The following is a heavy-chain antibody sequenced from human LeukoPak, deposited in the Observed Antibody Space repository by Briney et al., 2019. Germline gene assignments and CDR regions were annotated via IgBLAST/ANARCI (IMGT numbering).Heavy chain of an antibody. V-gene: IGHV3-21*01. CDR2: ISSSSSYT. Sequence: PGGSLRLSCAASGFTFSSYSMNWVRQAPGKGLEWVSSISSSSSYTYYADSVKGRFTISRDNAKNSLYLQMNSLRAEDTAVYYCARDTLQLADYWGQGTLVTVSS. CDR1: GFTFSSYS. D-gene: IGHD5-18*01. J-gene: IGHJ4*02. CDR3: ARDTLQLADY.